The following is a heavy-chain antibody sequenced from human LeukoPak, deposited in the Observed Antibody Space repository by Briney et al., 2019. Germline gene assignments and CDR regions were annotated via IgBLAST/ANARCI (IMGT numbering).Heavy chain of an antibody. CDR1: GFPLRNYW. V-gene: IGHV3-74*01. D-gene: IGHD3-16*01. CDR3: TRDPRNLGLDP. Sequence: GGSLRLSCVAFGFPLRNYWMYRVRQAPGKGLVWVARSNGDGSNTNYADSVKGRFTISRDNAKDTLYLQMSSLRVEDTAVYYCTRDPRNLGLDPWGQGTLVTVSS. CDR2: SNGDGSNT. J-gene: IGHJ5*02.